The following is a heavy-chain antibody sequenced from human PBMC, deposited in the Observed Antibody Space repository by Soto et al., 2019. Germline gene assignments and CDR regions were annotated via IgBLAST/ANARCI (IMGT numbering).Heavy chain of an antibody. V-gene: IGHV6-1*01. Sequence: SQSLSLTCAISGDSVSSNSAAWKWIRQSPSRGLEWLGRTYYRSKWYNDYAVSVKSRITINPDTSKNQFSLQLNSVTPEDTAVYYCAREMVGTFQDYYYYGMDVWGQGXTVTVYS. J-gene: IGHJ6*02. D-gene: IGHD1-1*01. CDR1: GDSVSSNSAA. CDR2: TYYRSKWYN. CDR3: AREMVGTFQDYYYYGMDV.